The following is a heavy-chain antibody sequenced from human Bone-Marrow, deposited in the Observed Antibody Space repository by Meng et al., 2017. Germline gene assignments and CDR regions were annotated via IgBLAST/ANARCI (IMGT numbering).Heavy chain of an antibody. J-gene: IGHJ4*02. CDR2: ISNEGSEK. CDR1: GFTLRDYA. Sequence: GGSLRLSCVASGFTLRDYAMHWVRQAPGEGLEWVAVISNEGSEKYYDDSLKGRFTLSRDNSENILYLQMNNLRVEDSAVYYCARGMGASQPRSRYFDYWGQGTLVTVSS. V-gene: IGHV3-30*01. CDR3: ARGMGASQPRSRYFDY. D-gene: IGHD1-26*01.